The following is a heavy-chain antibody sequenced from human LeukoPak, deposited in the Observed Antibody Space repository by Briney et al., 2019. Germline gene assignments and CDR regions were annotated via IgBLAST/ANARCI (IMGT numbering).Heavy chain of an antibody. CDR1: GFTFNSYA. V-gene: IGHV3-30*04. D-gene: IGHD2-15*01. CDR3: ARDGSYCSGGSCAEYYFDY. Sequence: GGSLRLSCAASGFTFNSYAMHWVRQAPGKGLEWVAVISYDGSNKYYADSVKGRFTISRDNSKNTLYLQMNSLRAEDTAVYYCARDGSYCSGGSCAEYYFDYWGQGTLVTVSS. CDR2: ISYDGSNK. J-gene: IGHJ4*02.